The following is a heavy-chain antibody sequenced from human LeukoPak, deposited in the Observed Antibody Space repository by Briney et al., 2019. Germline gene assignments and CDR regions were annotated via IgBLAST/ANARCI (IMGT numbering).Heavy chain of an antibody. V-gene: IGHV1-69*13. D-gene: IGHD3-22*01. CDR1: GGTFSSYA. CDR2: IIPIFGTA. Sequence: ASVKVSCKASGGTFSSYAISWVRQATGQGLEWMGGIIPIFGTANYAQKFQGRVTITADESTSTAYMELSSQRSEDTAVYYCARESWDPYYYDSSGYRNFFDYWGQGTLVTVSS. CDR3: ARESWDPYYYDSSGYRNFFDY. J-gene: IGHJ4*02.